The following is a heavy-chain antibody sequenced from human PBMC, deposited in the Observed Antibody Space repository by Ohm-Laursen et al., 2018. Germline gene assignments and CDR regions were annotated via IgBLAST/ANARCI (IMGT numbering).Heavy chain of an antibody. Sequence: ASVKVSCKASGYTFTSYYMHWVRQAPGQGLEWMGIINPSGGSTSYAQKFQGRVTMTRDTSTSTVYMELSSLRSEDTAVYYCARVLIRGGSYYYGMDVWGQGTTVTVSS. J-gene: IGHJ6*02. CDR1: GYTFTSYY. D-gene: IGHD2-15*01. CDR2: INPSGGST. V-gene: IGHV1-46*01. CDR3: ARVLIRGGSYYYGMDV.